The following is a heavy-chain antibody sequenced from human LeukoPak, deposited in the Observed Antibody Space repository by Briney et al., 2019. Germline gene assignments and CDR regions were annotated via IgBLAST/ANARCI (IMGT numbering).Heavy chain of an antibody. D-gene: IGHD3-22*01. Sequence: SVKVSCRASGGTFSSYAISWVRQAPGQGLEWMGGIIPIFGTANYAQKFQGRVTITTDESTSTAYMELSSLRSEDTAVYYCARCERTYYYDSSGQWGQGTLVTVSS. V-gene: IGHV1-69*05. CDR1: GGTFSSYA. J-gene: IGHJ4*02. CDR3: ARCERTYYYDSSGQ. CDR2: IIPIFGTA.